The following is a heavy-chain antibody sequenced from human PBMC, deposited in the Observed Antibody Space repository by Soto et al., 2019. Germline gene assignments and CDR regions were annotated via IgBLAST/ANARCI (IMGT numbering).Heavy chain of an antibody. CDR2: IVVGSGDT. Sequence: ASVKVSCKASGFTSTSSAVQWVRQARGQRLEWIGWIVVGSGDTNYAQKFQERVTMTRDTSTSTAYMELSSLRSEDTAVYYCAADVDCSSSSCYPYAFDIWGQRTMVTVSS. J-gene: IGHJ3*02. V-gene: IGHV1-58*01. CDR3: AADVDCSSSSCYPYAFDI. D-gene: IGHD2-2*01. CDR1: GFTSTSSA.